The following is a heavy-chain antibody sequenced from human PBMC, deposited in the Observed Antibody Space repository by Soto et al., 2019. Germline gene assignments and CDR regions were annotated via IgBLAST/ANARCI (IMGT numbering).Heavy chain of an antibody. CDR2: IKSKTDGGTT. V-gene: IGHV3-15*01. CDR1: GFTFSNAW. J-gene: IGHJ6*02. CDR3: TTSITIFGVVIPYYYYGMDV. Sequence: GGSLGLSCAASGFTFSNAWMSWVRQAPGKGLEWVGRIKSKTDGGTTDYAAPAKGRFTISRDDSKNTLYLQMNSLKTEDTAVYYCTTSITIFGVVIPYYYYGMDVWGQGTTVPVSS. D-gene: IGHD3-3*01.